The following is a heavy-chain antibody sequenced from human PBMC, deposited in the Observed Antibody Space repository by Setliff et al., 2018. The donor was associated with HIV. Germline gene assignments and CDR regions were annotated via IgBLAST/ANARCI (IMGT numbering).Heavy chain of an antibody. CDR2: IYHSGST. D-gene: IGHD3-9*01. CDR1: GYSISSGYY. V-gene: IGHV4-38-2*02. CDR3: ARVATGPESFDI. Sequence: SETLSLTCIVSGYSISSGYYWGWIRQPPGKGLEWIGTIYHSGSTYYNPSLKSRVTISVDTSKNQFSLKLSSVTAADTAVYYCARVATGPESFDIWGQGTMVTVSS. J-gene: IGHJ3*02.